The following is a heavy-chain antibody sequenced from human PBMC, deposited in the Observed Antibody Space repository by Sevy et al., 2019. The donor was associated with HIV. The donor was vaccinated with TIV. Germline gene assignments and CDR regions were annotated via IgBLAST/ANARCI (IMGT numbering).Heavy chain of an antibody. D-gene: IGHD3-16*02. Sequence: GGSLRLSCAASGFTFSSYAMHWVRQAPGKGLEWVAVISYDGRNKYYADSVKGRFTISRDNSKNTQYLQMNSLRAEDTAVYYCARGSDAYVWGSYRAVDYWGQGTLVTVSS. CDR1: GFTFSSYA. J-gene: IGHJ4*02. CDR2: ISYDGRNK. V-gene: IGHV3-30*04. CDR3: ARGSDAYVWGSYRAVDY.